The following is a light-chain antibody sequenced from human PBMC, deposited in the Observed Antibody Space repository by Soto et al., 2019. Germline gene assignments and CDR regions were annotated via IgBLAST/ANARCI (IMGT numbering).Light chain of an antibody. CDR1: RSNIGSNS. Sequence: QSVLTQPPSASGTPGQSVTISCSGSRSNIGSNSVNWYQHLPGAAPKLLIFGNDQRPSGVPDRFSGSKSGTSASLVISGLQSEDEADYYCAPWDDSLNAYVFGTGTKVTVL. J-gene: IGLJ1*01. CDR2: GND. V-gene: IGLV1-44*01. CDR3: APWDDSLNAYV.